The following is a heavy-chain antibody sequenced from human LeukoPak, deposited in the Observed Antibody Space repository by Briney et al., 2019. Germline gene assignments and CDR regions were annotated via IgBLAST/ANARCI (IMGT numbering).Heavy chain of an antibody. V-gene: IGHV1-2*02. J-gene: IGHJ3*02. CDR2: INPSSGGT. D-gene: IGHD3-22*01. Sequence: ASVKVSCKASGYTFTDYYMHWVRQAPGQGLEWMGWINPSSGGTNYAQKFQGRVTVTRDTSISTAYMDLSRLRSDDTAVYYCARTGVWDYSDSSGYHNAAFNIWGQGTMVTVSS. CDR1: GYTFTDYY. CDR3: ARTGVWDYSDSSGYHNAAFNI.